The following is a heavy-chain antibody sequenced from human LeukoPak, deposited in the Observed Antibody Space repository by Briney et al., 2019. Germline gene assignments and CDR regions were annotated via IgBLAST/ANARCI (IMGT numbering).Heavy chain of an antibody. D-gene: IGHD2-21*01. J-gene: IGHJ3*02. CDR3: ARGVVVVIANDAFDI. CDR1: GGSISSYY. V-gene: IGHV4-59*01. Sequence: PETLSLTCTVSGGSISSYYWSWIRQPPGKGLEWIGYIYYSGSTNYNPSLKSRGTISVDTSKNQFSLKLSSVTAADTAVYYCARGVVVVIANDAFDIWGQGTMVTVSS. CDR2: IYYSGST.